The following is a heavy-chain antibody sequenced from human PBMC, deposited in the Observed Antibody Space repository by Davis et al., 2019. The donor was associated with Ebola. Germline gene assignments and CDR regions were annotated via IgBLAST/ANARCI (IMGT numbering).Heavy chain of an antibody. V-gene: IGHV1-69*05. CDR1: GGTFSSYA. D-gene: IGHD2-15*01. J-gene: IGHJ3*02. CDR2: IIPIFGTA. CDR3: ARDRPTYCSGGSCYFLAFDI. Sequence: AASVKVSCKASGGTFSSYAISWVRQAPGQGLEWMGGIIPIFGTANYAQKLQGRVTMTTDTSTSTAYMELRSLRSDDTAVYYCARDRPTYCSGGSCYFLAFDIWGQGTMVTVSS.